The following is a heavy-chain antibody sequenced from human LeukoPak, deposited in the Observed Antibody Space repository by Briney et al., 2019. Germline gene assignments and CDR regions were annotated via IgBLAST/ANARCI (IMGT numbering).Heavy chain of an antibody. CDR1: GFTSSSYA. Sequence: GGSLRLSCAASGFTSSSYAMSWVRQPPGKGLEWVSYISSASTNINYADSVKGRFTVSRDNAKNSLYLQMNSLKAEDTAVYYCARGGAARPDYWGQGTLVTVSS. J-gene: IGHJ4*02. D-gene: IGHD6-6*01. CDR3: ARGGAARPDY. V-gene: IGHV3-48*01. CDR2: ISSASTNI.